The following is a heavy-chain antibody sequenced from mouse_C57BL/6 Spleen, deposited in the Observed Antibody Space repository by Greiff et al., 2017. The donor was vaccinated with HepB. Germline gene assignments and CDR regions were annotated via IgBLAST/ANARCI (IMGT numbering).Heavy chain of an antibody. CDR2: IYPGSGST. D-gene: IGHD2-1*01. J-gene: IGHJ4*01. V-gene: IGHV1-55*01. CDR1: GYTFTSYW. CDR3: ARHYGNYERSAMDY. Sequence: QVQLQQPGAELVKPGASVKMSCKASGYTFTSYWITWVKQRPGQGLEWIGDIYPGSGSTNYNEKFKSKATLTVDTSSSTAYMQLSSLTSEDSAVYYCARHYGNYERSAMDYWGQGTSVTVSS.